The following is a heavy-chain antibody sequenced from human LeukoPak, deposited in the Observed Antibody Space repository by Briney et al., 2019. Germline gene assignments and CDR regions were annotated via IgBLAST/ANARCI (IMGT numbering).Heavy chain of an antibody. CDR2: TYYRSKWYN. CDR3: ASQSSYYDLRAAFDI. Sequence: SQTLSLTCAISGDSVSSNSAAWNWIRQSPSRGLEWLGRTYYRSKWYNDYAVSVKSPITINPHTSKNQFSLQLNSVTHEDTAVYYCASQSSYYDLRAAFDIWGQGTMVTVSS. CDR1: GDSVSSNSAA. J-gene: IGHJ3*02. D-gene: IGHD3-22*01. V-gene: IGHV6-1*01.